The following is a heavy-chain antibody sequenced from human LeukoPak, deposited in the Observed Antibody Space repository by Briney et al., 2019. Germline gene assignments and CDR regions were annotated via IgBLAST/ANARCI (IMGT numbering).Heavy chain of an antibody. V-gene: IGHV3-48*04. Sequence: GGSLRLSCAASGFTFSSYSMNWVRQAPGKGLEWVSYISSSSSTIYYADSVKGRFTISRDNAKNSLYLQMNSLRAEDTALYYCAKDGISSDTAMVAYYFDYWGQGTLVTVSS. J-gene: IGHJ4*02. D-gene: IGHD5-18*01. CDR2: ISSSSSTI. CDR1: GFTFSSYS. CDR3: AKDGISSDTAMVAYYFDY.